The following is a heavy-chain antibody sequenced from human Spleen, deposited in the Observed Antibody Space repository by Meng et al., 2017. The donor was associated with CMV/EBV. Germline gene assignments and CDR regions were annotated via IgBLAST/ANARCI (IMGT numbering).Heavy chain of an antibody. CDR1: GGSISSSNW. CDR3: ARDSGYYDFWSGSPNSYYYYGMDV. CDR2: IYHSGST. J-gene: IGHJ6*02. Sequence: SETLSLTCAVSGGSISSSNWWSWVRQPPGKGLEWIGEIYHSGSTNYNPSLKSRVTISVDKSKNQFSLKLSSVTAADTAVYYCARDSGYYDFWSGSPNSYYYYGMDVWGQGTTVTVSS. V-gene: IGHV4-4*02. D-gene: IGHD3-3*01.